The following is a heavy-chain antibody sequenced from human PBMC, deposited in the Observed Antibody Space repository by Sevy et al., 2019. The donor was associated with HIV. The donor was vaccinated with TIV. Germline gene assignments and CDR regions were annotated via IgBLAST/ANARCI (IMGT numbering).Heavy chain of an antibody. V-gene: IGHV3-11*05. Sequence: GGSLRLSCAGTGFIFSDYYMSWIRQAPGKGLEWLSYIGSSGSHKNYADSVKGRFTISRDNSKNSFYLQMDNLRVEDTALYYCAREGCTRPHDYWGQGTRVTVSS. J-gene: IGHJ4*02. CDR3: AREGCTRPHDY. CDR2: IGSSGSHK. D-gene: IGHD2-8*01. CDR1: GFIFSDYY.